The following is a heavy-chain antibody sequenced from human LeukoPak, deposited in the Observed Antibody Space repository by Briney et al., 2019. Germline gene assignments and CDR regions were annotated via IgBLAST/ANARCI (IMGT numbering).Heavy chain of an antibody. CDR3: ARGAVMVQVFDY. Sequence: PSETLSLTCTVSGGSISSYYWSWIRQPAGKGLEWIGRIYSSGSTSYNPSLKSRVTLSVDTSRNQFSLRLSSVTAADTAVYYCARGAVMVQVFDYWGQGTLLTVSS. CDR1: GGSISSYY. CDR2: IYSSGST. V-gene: IGHV4-4*07. D-gene: IGHD5-18*01. J-gene: IGHJ4*02.